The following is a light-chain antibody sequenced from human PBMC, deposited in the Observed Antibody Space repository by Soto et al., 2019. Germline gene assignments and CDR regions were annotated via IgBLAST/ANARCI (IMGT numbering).Light chain of an antibody. Sequence: ELVLTQSPGTLPLSPGERATLSCRASQSVSSSYLAWYQQKPGQAPRLLIYGASSRATGIPDRFSGSGSGTDFTLTISRLEPEDFAVYYCQQYGSSPSWTFGQGTK. CDR3: QQYGSSPSWT. J-gene: IGKJ1*01. CDR1: QSVSSSY. V-gene: IGKV3-20*01. CDR2: GAS.